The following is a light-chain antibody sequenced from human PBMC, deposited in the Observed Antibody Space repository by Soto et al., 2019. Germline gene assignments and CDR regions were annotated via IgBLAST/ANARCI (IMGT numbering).Light chain of an antibody. CDR2: EVT. CDR1: STDIGAYNY. Sequence: QSVLTQPASVSGSPGQSITSSWTGTSTDIGAYNYVSWYQQHPGKAPKLLIYEVTNRPSGVSNRFSGSKSGNTASLTISGIQAEHEANHYCNSYTTLSHRVFGRGTKVTVL. V-gene: IGLV2-14*01. CDR3: NSYTTLSHRV. J-gene: IGLJ1*01.